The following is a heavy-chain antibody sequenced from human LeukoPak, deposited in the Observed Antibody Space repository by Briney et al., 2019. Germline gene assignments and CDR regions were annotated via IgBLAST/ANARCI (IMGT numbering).Heavy chain of an antibody. Sequence: GGSLRLSCAASGFTFSSYAMSWVRQAPGKGLEWVSAISGSGGSTYYADSVKGRFTISKDNSKNTLYLQMNSLRAEDTAVYYCAPHPLTGYYTFDYWGQGTLVTVSS. D-gene: IGHD3-9*01. CDR1: GFTFSSYA. J-gene: IGHJ4*02. CDR3: APHPLTGYYTFDY. V-gene: IGHV3-23*01. CDR2: ISGSGGST.